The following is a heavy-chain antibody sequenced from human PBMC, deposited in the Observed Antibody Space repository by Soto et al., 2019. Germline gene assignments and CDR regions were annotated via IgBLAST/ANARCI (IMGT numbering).Heavy chain of an antibody. D-gene: IGHD7-27*01. J-gene: IGHJ4*02. CDR3: ARALPGWGPVGF. Sequence: QVQLVQSGPEVKKAGASMKVSCRASGYVFPDFDINWVRQAPGQGLEWMGWMNPNSGYTGYSSKFEGRVSMTRDTSISTAYREVTGLRPDDTAMYFCARALPGWGPVGFWAQGTPVTVSS. CDR2: MNPNSGYT. V-gene: IGHV1-8*01. CDR1: GYVFPDFD.